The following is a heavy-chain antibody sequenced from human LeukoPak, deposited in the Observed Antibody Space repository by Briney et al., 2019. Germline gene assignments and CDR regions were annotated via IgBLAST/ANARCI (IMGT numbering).Heavy chain of an antibody. J-gene: IGHJ4*02. D-gene: IGHD3-10*01. CDR2: INSDGSST. Sequence: QHGGSLRLSCGASGFTFGTYWMHWVRQAPGKGLVWVSRINSDGSSTSYADSVKGRFTISRDNAKDTLYLQMNSLRAEDTAVYYWASGLLWFGELRGWGQGTLVTVSS. CDR1: GFTFGTYW. V-gene: IGHV3-74*01. CDR3: ASGLLWFGELRG.